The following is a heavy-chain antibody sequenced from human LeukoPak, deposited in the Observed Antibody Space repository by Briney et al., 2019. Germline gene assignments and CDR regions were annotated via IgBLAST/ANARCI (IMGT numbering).Heavy chain of an antibody. Sequence: GGSLRLSCAASGFTFSSYGMHWVRQAPGKGLEWVAVISYDGSNKYYADSVKGRFTISRDNSKNTLYLQMNSLRAEDTAVYYCAKVLNYYDSSGYYTGGFDYWGQGTLVTVSS. CDR1: GFTFSSYG. V-gene: IGHV3-30*18. J-gene: IGHJ4*02. D-gene: IGHD3-22*01. CDR2: ISYDGSNK. CDR3: AKVLNYYDSSGYYTGGFDY.